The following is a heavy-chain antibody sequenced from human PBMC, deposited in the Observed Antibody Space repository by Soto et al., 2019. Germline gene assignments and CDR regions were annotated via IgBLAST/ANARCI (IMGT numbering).Heavy chain of an antibody. J-gene: IGHJ6*02. CDR2: IYYSGST. Sequence: SETVSLTCTVSGGSISSGGYYWSWIRQHPGKGLEWIGYIYYSGSTYYNPSLKSRVTISVDTSRNQFSLKLSSVTAADTAVYYCARVGDYSDGMDVWGQGTTVTVS. D-gene: IGHD4-4*01. CDR1: GGSISSGGYY. CDR3: ARVGDYSDGMDV. V-gene: IGHV4-31*03.